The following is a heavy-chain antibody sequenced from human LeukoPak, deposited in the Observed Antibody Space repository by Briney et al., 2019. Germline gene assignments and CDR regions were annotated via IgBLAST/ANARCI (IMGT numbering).Heavy chain of an antibody. CDR3: ARAKIAARRYYFDY. J-gene: IGHJ4*02. D-gene: IGHD6-6*01. Sequence: SETLSLTCAVYGGSFSGYYWSWIRQPPGKGLEWIGEINHSGSTNYNPSLKGRVTISVDTSKNQFSLKLSSVTAADTAVYYCARAKIAARRYYFDYWGQGTLVTVSS. CDR1: GGSFSGYY. V-gene: IGHV4-34*01. CDR2: INHSGST.